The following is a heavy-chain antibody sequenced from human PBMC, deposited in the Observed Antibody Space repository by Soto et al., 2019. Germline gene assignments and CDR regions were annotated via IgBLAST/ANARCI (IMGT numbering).Heavy chain of an antibody. V-gene: IGHV4-34*01. CDR3: ARGISRIAVAGTPGYFDY. Sequence: SETLSLTSAVYGGSFSGYYWSWIRQPPGKGLEWIGEINHSGSTNYNPSLKSRVTISVDTSKNQFSLKLSSVTAADTAVYYCARGISRIAVAGTPGYFDYWGQGTLVTVSS. J-gene: IGHJ4*02. CDR1: GGSFSGYY. D-gene: IGHD6-19*01. CDR2: INHSGST.